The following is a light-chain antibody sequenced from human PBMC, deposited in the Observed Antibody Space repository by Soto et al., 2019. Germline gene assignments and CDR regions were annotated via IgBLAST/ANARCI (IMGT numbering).Light chain of an antibody. CDR3: GTWDSSLSAVV. Sequence: QSVLTQPPSVSAAPGQKVTLSCSGSSSNVGNNYVSWYQQFPRTAPKLPIYDNTKRPSGIPARFSGSKSGTSATLGITGLQTGDEADYYCGTWDSSLSAVVFGGGTKVTVL. J-gene: IGLJ3*02. CDR2: DNT. CDR1: SSNVGNNY. V-gene: IGLV1-51*01.